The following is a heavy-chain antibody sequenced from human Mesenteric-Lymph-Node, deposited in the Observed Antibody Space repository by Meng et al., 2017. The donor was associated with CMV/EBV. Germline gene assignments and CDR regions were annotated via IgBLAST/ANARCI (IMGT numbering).Heavy chain of an antibody. J-gene: IGHJ4*02. CDR2: IRGSGGTT. V-gene: IGHV3-23*01. CDR3: ANDRPVGTTSDFDY. D-gene: IGHD1-26*01. CDR1: GFTFSSYA. Sequence: GESLKISCAASGFTFSSYAMNWVRQAPGKGLEWVSGIRGSGGTTYYIVSVKGRFTISRDKSNNTLYLQMRSLRAEDTAVYYCANDRPVGTTSDFDYWGQGTRVTVSS.